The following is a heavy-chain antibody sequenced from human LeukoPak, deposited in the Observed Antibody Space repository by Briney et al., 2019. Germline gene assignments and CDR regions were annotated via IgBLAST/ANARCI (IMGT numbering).Heavy chain of an antibody. CDR1: GFTFDDYA. V-gene: IGHV3-9*01. D-gene: IGHD6-13*01. J-gene: IGHJ6*02. CDR2: ISWNSGSI. Sequence: PGGSLRLSCAASGFTFDDYAMHWVRQAPGKGLEWVSGISWNSGSIGYADSVKGRFTISRDNAKNSLYLQMNSLRAEDTALYYCAKDSGQFPQCSSSWDSIPNGYYYYYGMDVWGQGTTVTVSS. CDR3: AKDSGQFPQCSSSWDSIPNGYYYYYGMDV.